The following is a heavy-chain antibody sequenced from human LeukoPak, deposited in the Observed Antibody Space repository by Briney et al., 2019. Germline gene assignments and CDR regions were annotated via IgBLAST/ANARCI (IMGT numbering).Heavy chain of an antibody. D-gene: IGHD1-26*01. CDR3: ARDSVVGAQFDY. Sequence: SETLSLTCTVSGGSISSYYWSWIRQPPGKGLEWIGYIFYTGTTKYNPSLKSRVTISVDTSKNQFSLKLTSVTAADTAVYYCARDSVVGAQFDYWGQGTLVTVSS. J-gene: IGHJ4*02. CDR1: GGSISSYY. CDR2: IFYTGTT. V-gene: IGHV4-59*01.